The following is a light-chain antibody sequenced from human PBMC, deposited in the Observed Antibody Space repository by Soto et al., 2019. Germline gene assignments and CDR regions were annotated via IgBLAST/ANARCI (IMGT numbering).Light chain of an antibody. CDR1: QDIRTD. J-gene: IGKJ1*01. CDR2: AAS. Sequence: DIQMTQSPSSLSASIGDRVTITCRASQDIRTDLVWYQQKPGKAPNRLIYAASTLQSGVPSRFSGGGSGTQFTLTISSLQPADFATYYCLQHNAYPWAFGPGTKVEV. CDR3: LQHNAYPWA. V-gene: IGKV1-17*01.